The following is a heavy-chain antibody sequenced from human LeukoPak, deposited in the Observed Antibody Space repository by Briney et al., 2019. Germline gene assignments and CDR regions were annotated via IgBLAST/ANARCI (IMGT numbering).Heavy chain of an antibody. D-gene: IGHD1-26*01. CDR1: GFTFSTYW. CDR2: INSDGSST. Sequence: GGSLRLSCAASGFTFSTYWMRWVRQAPGQGLGWVSRINSDGSSTTYADSVKGRFTISRDNAKNTLYLQMNSLRAEDTAVYSCARLIGGGYYRAFDIWGQGTMVTVSS. V-gene: IGHV3-74*01. CDR3: ARLIGGGYYRAFDI. J-gene: IGHJ3*02.